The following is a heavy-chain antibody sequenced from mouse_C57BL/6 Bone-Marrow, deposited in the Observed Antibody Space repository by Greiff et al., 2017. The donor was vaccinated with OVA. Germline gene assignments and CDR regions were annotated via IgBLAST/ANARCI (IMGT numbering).Heavy chain of an antibody. CDR2: IDPSDSYT. D-gene: IGHD2-1*01. J-gene: IGHJ4*01. Sequence: QVQLQQPGAELVKPGASVKLSCKASGYTFTSYWMQWVKQRPGQGLEWIGAIDPSDSYTNYTQKFKGKATLTVDTSSSTAYMQLSILTSEYSAVYYCARGPIYGNFYYYAMDYWGPGTSVTVSS. CDR1: GYTFTSYW. V-gene: IGHV1-50*01. CDR3: ARGPIYGNFYYYAMDY.